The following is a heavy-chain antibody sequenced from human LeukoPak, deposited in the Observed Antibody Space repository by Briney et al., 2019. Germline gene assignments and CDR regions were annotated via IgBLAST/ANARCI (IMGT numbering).Heavy chain of an antibody. Sequence: GGSLRLSCAASGFTFDDYATHWVRQAPGKGLEWVSGISWNSGSIGYADSVKGRFTISRDNAKNSLYLQMNSLRAEDTAVYYCAKEVWTRRVYYFDYWGQGTLVTVSS. CDR3: AKEVWTRRVYYFDY. V-gene: IGHV3-9*01. CDR1: GFTFDDYA. J-gene: IGHJ4*02. D-gene: IGHD2-8*01. CDR2: ISWNSGSI.